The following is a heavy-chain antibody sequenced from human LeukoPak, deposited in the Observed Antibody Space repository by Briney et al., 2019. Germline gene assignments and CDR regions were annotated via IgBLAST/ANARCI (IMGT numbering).Heavy chain of an antibody. V-gene: IGHV4-34*01. D-gene: IGHD3-10*01. CDR1: GGSFSGYY. Sequence: SETLSLTCAVYGGSFSGYYWSWIRQPPGKGLEWIGEINHSGSTNYNPSLKSRVTISVDTSKNQFSLKLSSVTAADTAVYYCARRHGSGRDYWGQGTLVTVSS. CDR3: ARRHGSGRDY. J-gene: IGHJ4*02. CDR2: INHSGST.